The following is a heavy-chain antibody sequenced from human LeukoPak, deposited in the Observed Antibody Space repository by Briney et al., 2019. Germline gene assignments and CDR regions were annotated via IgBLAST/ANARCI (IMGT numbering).Heavy chain of an antibody. D-gene: IGHD6-13*01. CDR2: INPNSGDT. CDR1: TYIFTGYY. Sequence: ASVKVSCKASTYIFTGYYIHWVRQAPGQGLEWMGWINPNSGDTKYAQNFQGRVTMTRDTSISTAYMELSSLRYDDTAVYYCVRDHEGWDTGSWYSLGGYWGQGTLVTVSS. CDR3: VRDHEGWDTGSWYSLGGY. V-gene: IGHV1-2*02. J-gene: IGHJ4*02.